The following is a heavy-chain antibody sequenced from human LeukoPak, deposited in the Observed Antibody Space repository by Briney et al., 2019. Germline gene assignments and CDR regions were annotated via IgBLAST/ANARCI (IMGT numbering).Heavy chain of an antibody. CDR2: IYYSGST. CDR3: ARDFLFYYYGSGSSHDAFDI. J-gene: IGHJ3*02. V-gene: IGHV4-59*01. CDR1: GGSISSYY. D-gene: IGHD3-10*01. Sequence: PSETLSLTCTVSGGSISSYYWSWIRQPPGKGLEWIGYIYYSGSTNYNPSLKSRVTISVDTSKNQFSLKLSSVTAADTAVYYRARDFLFYYYGSGSSHDAFDIWGQGTMVTVSS.